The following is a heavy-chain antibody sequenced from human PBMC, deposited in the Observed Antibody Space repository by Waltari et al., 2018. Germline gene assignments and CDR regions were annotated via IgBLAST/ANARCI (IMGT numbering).Heavy chain of an antibody. V-gene: IGHV1-2*02. CDR2: INPDSGNT. D-gene: IGHD3-3*01. J-gene: IGHJ4*02. CDR1: GYTFSFTGFH. Sequence: QVQLVQSETELRKPGASVKVPCRASGYTFSFTGFHIHWVRQAPGQGLEWMGRINPDSGNTDYAQKFQGRVTMTRDTSVTTAYMDLTTLTSDDTAVYYCARGGGLPLDFWGQGTLVIVSA. CDR3: ARGGGLPLDF.